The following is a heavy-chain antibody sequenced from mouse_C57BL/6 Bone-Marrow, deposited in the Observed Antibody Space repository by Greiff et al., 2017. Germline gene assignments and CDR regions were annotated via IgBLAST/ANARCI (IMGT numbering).Heavy chain of an antibody. J-gene: IGHJ3*01. CDR3: ASYSNYWFAY. CDR1: GYTLTSYW. V-gene: IGHV1-64*01. CDR2: IHPNSGST. Sequence: QVQLQQPGAELVKPGASVKLSCKASGYTLTSYWMHWVKQRPGQGLEWIGMIHPNSGSTNYNEKFKSKATLTVDKSSSTAYMQLSSLTSEDSAVYYCASYSNYWFAYWGQGTLVTVSA. D-gene: IGHD2-5*01.